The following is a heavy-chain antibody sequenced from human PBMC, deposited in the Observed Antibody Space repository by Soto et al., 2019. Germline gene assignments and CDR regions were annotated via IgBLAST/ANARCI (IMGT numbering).Heavy chain of an antibody. CDR2: INAGNGNT. D-gene: IGHD3-10*01. CDR1: GYTFTSYA. CDR3: ARTQVRGVIIGYYYYGMDV. V-gene: IGHV1-3*01. J-gene: IGHJ6*02. Sequence: ASVKVSCKASGYTFTSYAMHWVRQAPGQRLEWMGWINAGNGNTKYSQKFQGRVTITRDTSASTAYMELSSLRSEDTAVYYCARTQVRGVIIGYYYYGMDVRGQGTTVTVSS.